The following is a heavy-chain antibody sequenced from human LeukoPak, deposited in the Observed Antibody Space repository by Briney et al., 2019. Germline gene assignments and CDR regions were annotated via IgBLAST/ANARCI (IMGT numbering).Heavy chain of an antibody. CDR2: VSSSSTYI. V-gene: IGHV3-21*01. J-gene: IGHJ4*02. CDR3: ARDLKKYDY. Sequence: GGSLRLSCTASGFTLSSYSMNWVRQAPGKGLEWVSSVSSSSTYIYYADSVKGRFTISRDNAKNSLYLQMNSLRAEDTAVYYCARDLKKYDYWGQGTLVTVSS. CDR1: GFTLSSYS.